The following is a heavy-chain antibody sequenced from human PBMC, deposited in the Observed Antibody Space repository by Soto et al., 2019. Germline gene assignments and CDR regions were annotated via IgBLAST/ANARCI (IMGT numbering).Heavy chain of an antibody. D-gene: IGHD1-7*01. Sequence: GGSLRLSCAASGFTVSSNYMSWVRQAPGKGLEWVSVIYSGGITYYADSVRGRFTVSRDNSKNTMYLQMNSLRAEDTAVYYCAREVTGTWGHFDPWGQGTLVTVSS. V-gene: IGHV3-53*01. CDR2: IYSGGIT. CDR1: GFTVSSNY. J-gene: IGHJ5*02. CDR3: AREVTGTWGHFDP.